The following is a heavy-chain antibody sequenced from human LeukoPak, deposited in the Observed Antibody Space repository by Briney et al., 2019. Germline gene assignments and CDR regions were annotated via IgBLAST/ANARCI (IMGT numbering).Heavy chain of an antibody. V-gene: IGHV1-2*02. CDR1: GYTFTAYY. CDR2: INPNSGAT. J-gene: IGHJ4*02. D-gene: IGHD3-22*01. Sequence: ASVKVSCKASGYTFTAYYIHWVRQAPGQGLEWMGWINPNSGATNYAQKFQGRVTMTRDTPIGTAYMELSSLRSEDTAVYYCARDRSGYYYDFDYWGQGTLVTVSS. CDR3: ARDRSGYYYDFDY.